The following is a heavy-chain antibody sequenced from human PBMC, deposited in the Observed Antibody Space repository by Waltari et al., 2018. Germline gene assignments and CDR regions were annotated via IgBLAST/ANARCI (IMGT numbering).Heavy chain of an antibody. CDR3: ARGSYGLVGANYYFDY. D-gene: IGHD1-26*01. Sequence: EVQLVESGGGLIQPGGSLRLSCAASGFTVSSNYMSWVRQAPGKGLEWVSVIYSGGSTYYAESVKGRFTICRDNSKNTLYLQMNSLRAEDTAVYYCARGSYGLVGANYYFDYWGQGTLVTVSS. J-gene: IGHJ4*02. CDR2: IYSGGST. CDR1: GFTVSSNY. V-gene: IGHV3-53*01.